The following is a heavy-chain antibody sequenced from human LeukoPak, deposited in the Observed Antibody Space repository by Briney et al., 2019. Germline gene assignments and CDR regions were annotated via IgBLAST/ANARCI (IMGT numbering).Heavy chain of an antibody. V-gene: IGHV3-9*01. CDR1: GFTFDDYA. CDR2: ISWNSGSI. CDR3: ARELNGAFDP. D-gene: IGHD1-1*01. Sequence: GGSLRLSCAASGFTFDDYAMHWVRQAPGKGLEWVSGISWNSGSIGYADSVKGRFTISRDNAKNSLYLQMISLRAEDTAVYYCARELNGAFDPWGQGTLVTVSS. J-gene: IGHJ5*02.